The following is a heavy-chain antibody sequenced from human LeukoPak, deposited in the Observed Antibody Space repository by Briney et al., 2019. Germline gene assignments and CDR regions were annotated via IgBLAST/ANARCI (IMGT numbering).Heavy chain of an antibody. CDR2: ISYDGSNK. CDR3: AREMATIRRGYYYGMDV. J-gene: IGHJ6*02. D-gene: IGHD5-24*01. Sequence: GGSLRLSCAASGFTFSSYAMHWVRRAPGKGLEWVAVISYDGSNKYYADSVKGRFTISRDNSKNTLYLQMNSLRAEDTAVYYCAREMATIRRGYYYGMDVWGQGTTVTVSS. V-gene: IGHV3-30-3*01. CDR1: GFTFSSYA.